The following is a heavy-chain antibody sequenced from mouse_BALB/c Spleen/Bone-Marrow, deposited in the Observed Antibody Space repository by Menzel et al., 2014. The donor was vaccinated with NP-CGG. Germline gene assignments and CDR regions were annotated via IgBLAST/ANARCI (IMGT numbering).Heavy chain of an antibody. Sequence: EVQLVESGGGLVQPGGSLKLFCAASGFDFSRYWTSWVRQAPGKGLEWIGEINPDSSTINYTPSLKDKFIISRDNAKNTLYLQMSKVRSEDTALYYCARLNYYGNLFVWGAGTTVTVSS. CDR2: INPDSSTI. V-gene: IGHV4-1*02. CDR3: ARLNYYGNLFV. J-gene: IGHJ1*01. CDR1: GFDFSRYW. D-gene: IGHD1-1*01.